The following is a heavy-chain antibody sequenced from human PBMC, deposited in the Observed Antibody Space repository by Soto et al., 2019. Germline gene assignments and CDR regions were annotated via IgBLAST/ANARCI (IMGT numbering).Heavy chain of an antibody. V-gene: IGHV4-30-4*01. J-gene: IGHJ5*02. CDR1: GDYIHVGGYY. Sequence: KTSETLSLTSNVSGDYIHVGGYYWTWIRQRPGKGLGWMGSTYYTGKTSYIPSLESRLTMSVDRSKNQFSLRLPSVTAADTAVYFCGRDLTSNANCIDPWGQGTLVTVAS. D-gene: IGHD2-2*01. CDR2: TYYTGKT. CDR3: GRDLTSNANCIDP.